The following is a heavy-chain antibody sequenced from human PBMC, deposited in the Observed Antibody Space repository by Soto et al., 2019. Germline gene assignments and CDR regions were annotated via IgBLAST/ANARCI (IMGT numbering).Heavy chain of an antibody. CDR3: AKDSVVGALVDF. V-gene: IGHV3-30*04. CDR2: ISYDGSNK. D-gene: IGHD1-26*01. Sequence: SLRLSCAASGFTFGSYAMHWVRQAPGKGLECVAVISYDGSNKYYADSVKGRFTISRDNSKNTLYLQMNSLRAEDTAVYYCAKDSVVGALVDFWGQGSLVTVSS. J-gene: IGHJ4*02. CDR1: GFTFGSYA.